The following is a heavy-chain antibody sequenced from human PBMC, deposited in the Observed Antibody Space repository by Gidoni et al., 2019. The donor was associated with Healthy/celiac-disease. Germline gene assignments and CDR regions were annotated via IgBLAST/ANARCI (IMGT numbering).Heavy chain of an antibody. V-gene: IGHV3-33*01. CDR1: GVTFSSYG. D-gene: IGHD3-10*01. CDR3: ARDPNMGMVRGVIPIDWFDP. CDR2: IWYDGSNK. J-gene: IGHJ5*02. Sequence: QVQLVESGGGVVQPGRSLRLSCAASGVTFSSYGMHWVRQAAGKGLEWVAVIWYDGSNKYYEDSVKGRFTISRDNSKNTLYLQMNSLRAEDTAVYYCARDPNMGMVRGVIPIDWFDPWGQGTLVTVSS.